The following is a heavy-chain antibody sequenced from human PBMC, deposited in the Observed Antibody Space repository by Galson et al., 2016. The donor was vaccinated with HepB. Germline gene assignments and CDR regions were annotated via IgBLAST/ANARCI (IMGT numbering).Heavy chain of an antibody. D-gene: IGHD1-1*01. CDR2: IYHSGAT. CDR1: GDSIISSNW. J-gene: IGHJ6*02. V-gene: IGHV4-4*02. CDR3: ARQRGTLYGLDV. Sequence: LTCAVSGDSIISSNWWTWVRQPPGKGLEWIGEIYHSGATNYNPSLESRATISRDKSKNQFSLKLTSVTAADTAMYYCARQRGTLYGLDVWGQGTTVTVSS.